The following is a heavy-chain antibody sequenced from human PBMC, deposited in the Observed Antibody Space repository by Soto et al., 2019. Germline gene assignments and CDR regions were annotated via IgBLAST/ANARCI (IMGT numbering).Heavy chain of an antibody. Sequence: SGPTLVNPTQTLTLTCSFSGFSSTTSGVGLGWVRQPPGKALQWLALIYWDDDKRYNPSLQSRLTITKDTSKNQVVLTMTNMDPADTATYFCAHSFCSYLWRYSFDYWGQGALVTVSS. V-gene: IGHV2-5*02. CDR3: AHSFCSYLWRYSFDY. D-gene: IGHD2-21*01. CDR2: IYWDDDK. CDR1: GFSSTTSGVG. J-gene: IGHJ4*02.